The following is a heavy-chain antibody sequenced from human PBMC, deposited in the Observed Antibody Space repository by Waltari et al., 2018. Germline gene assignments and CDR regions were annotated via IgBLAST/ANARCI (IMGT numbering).Heavy chain of an antibody. CDR2: ISPIFGTA. CDR3: ARGEWWSSSRYYYMDV. V-gene: IGHV1-69*13. J-gene: IGHJ6*03. CDR1: GYTFTGYY. Sequence: QVQLVQSGAEVKKPGASVKVSCKASGYTFTGYYMHWVRQAPGQGLEWMGLISPIFGTANYAQKFQGRVTITADESTSTAYMELSSLRSEDTAVYYCARGEWWSSSRYYYMDVWGKGTTVTVSS. D-gene: IGHD6-13*01.